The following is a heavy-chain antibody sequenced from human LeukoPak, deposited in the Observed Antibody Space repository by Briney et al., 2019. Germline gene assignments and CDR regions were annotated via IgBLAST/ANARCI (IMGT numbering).Heavy chain of an antibody. J-gene: IGHJ4*02. D-gene: IGHD3-22*01. Sequence: SETLSLTCSVSGVSMTNDRWTWIRQAPGKGLEWIGYMSDSGQTNYNPSLRSRATVSVDTSKSQCSLRLTSVTSADTAVYYCARITGYFDSGGSYYWGFFDYWGQESLVTVSS. CDR1: GVSMTNDR. V-gene: IGHV4-59*01. CDR2: MSDSGQT. CDR3: ARITGYFDSGGSYYWGFFDY.